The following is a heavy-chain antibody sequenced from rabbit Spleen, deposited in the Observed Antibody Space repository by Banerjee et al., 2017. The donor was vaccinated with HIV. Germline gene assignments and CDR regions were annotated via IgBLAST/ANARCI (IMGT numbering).Heavy chain of an antibody. D-gene: IGHD3-3*01. CDR3: ARDSGVGPYIDGYFNL. J-gene: IGHJ4*01. V-gene: IGHV1S45*01. CDR1: GFSFSTKYY. Sequence: QEQLVESGGGLVQPEGSLTLTCTASGFSFSTKYYMCWVRQAPGKGLEWIGCIYTGDGSTYYASWAKGRFTISKTSSTTVTLQMTSLTVADMATYFCARDSGVGPYIDGYFNLWGPGTLVTVS. CDR2: IYTGDGST.